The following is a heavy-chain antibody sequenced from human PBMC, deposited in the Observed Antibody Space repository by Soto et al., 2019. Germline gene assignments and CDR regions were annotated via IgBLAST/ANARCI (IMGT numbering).Heavy chain of an antibody. J-gene: IGHJ5*02. CDR3: ARVVVGATIRFDP. D-gene: IGHD1-26*01. Sequence: SETLSLTCTVSGGSISSGDYYWSWIRQPPGKGLEWIGYIYYSGSTYYNPSLKSRVTISVDTSKNQFSLKLSSVTAADTAVYYCARVVVGATIRFDPWGQGTLVTV. V-gene: IGHV4-30-4*01. CDR1: GGSISSGDYY. CDR2: IYYSGST.